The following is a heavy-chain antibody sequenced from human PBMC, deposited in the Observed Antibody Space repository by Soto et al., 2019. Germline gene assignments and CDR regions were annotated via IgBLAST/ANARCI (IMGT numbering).Heavy chain of an antibody. CDR2: ISYDGSNK. Sequence: GGSLRLSCAASGFTFSSYAMHRVRQAPGKGLEWVAVISYDGSNKYYADSVKGRFTISRDNSKNTLYLQMNSLRAEDTAVYYCARDESSWYPLDYWGQGTLVTVSS. D-gene: IGHD6-13*01. J-gene: IGHJ4*02. CDR1: GFTFSSYA. V-gene: IGHV3-30-3*01. CDR3: ARDESSWYPLDY.